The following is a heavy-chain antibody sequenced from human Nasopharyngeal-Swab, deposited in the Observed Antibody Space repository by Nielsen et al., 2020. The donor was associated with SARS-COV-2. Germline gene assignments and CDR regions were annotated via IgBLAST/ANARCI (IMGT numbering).Heavy chain of an antibody. Sequence: GESLKISCAASGFTFNNAWMSWVRQAPGKGPEWIARIKRKTDGTTDYAAPVKDRFIISRDNSENTLYLQMNSLKTEDTAVYYCTTGGDRMIAEWLSWGQGTLVTVSS. D-gene: IGHD6-19*01. J-gene: IGHJ5*02. CDR3: TTGGDRMIAEWLS. CDR1: GFTFNNAW. V-gene: IGHV3-15*01. CDR2: IKRKTDGTT.